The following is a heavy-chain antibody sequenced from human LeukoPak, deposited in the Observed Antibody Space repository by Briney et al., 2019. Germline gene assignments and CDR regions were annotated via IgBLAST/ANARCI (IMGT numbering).Heavy chain of an antibody. D-gene: IGHD2-15*01. CDR3: ARVVVAALDY. CDR1: GGSISSSSYY. J-gene: IGHJ4*02. Sequence: PSETLSLTCTVSGGSISSSSYYWGWIRQPPGKGLEWIGSIYYSGSTYYNPSLKSRVTISVDTSKNQFSLKLSSVTAADTAVYYCARVVVAALDYWGQGTLVTVSS. V-gene: IGHV4-39*01. CDR2: IYYSGST.